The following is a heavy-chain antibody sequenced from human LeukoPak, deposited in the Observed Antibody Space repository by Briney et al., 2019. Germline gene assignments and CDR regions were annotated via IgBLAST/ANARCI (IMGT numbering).Heavy chain of an antibody. Sequence: KVSGYSFSKYWVXWVRQVPGKGXEXMGIIYPGDSDTRYNPSFQGQVTISADNSITTAYLQWNSLKTSDTAIYFCARRRQDYGDFDYWGQGTLVTVSS. CDR2: IYPGDSDT. V-gene: IGHV5-51*01. J-gene: IGHJ4*02. D-gene: IGHD4-17*01. CDR1: GYSFSKYW. CDR3: ARRRQDYGDFDY.